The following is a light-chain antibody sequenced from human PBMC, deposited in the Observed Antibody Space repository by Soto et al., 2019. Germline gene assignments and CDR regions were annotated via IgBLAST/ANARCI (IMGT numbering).Light chain of an antibody. J-gene: IGLJ2*01. Sequence: QSALTQPPSVSGSPGQSVTISCTGTSSDVGNYNRVSWYQQSPGTAPKIMIYEVSNRPSGVPDRFSGSKSGNTASLTISGLQAVDEADYYCSSFTSSSTLVFGGGTKVTVL. CDR2: EVS. V-gene: IGLV2-18*02. CDR3: SSFTSSSTLV. CDR1: SSDVGNYNR.